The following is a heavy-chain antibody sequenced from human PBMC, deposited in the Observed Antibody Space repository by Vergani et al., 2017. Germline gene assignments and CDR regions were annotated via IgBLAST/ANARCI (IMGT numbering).Heavy chain of an antibody. CDR2: IIPSLATT. CDR3: ARDEGSGWYEYYNWSDS. V-gene: IGHV1-69*11. Sequence: QVQLVQSGAEVKKPGSSVKVSCKASGGTFSSYALNWVRQAPGQGLEWMGSIIPSLATTIYAQKFQGRVTITADESTSTAYMELSSLRSEDTAVYYCARDEGSGWYEYYNWSDSWGQGTLVTVSS. J-gene: IGHJ5*01. D-gene: IGHD6-19*01. CDR1: GGTFSSYA.